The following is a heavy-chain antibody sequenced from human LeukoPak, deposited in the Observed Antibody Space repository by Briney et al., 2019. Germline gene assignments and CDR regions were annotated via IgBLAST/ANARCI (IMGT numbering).Heavy chain of an antibody. CDR3: ARVKYRAAGDKQY. CDR2: INPDSGGT. Sequence: ASVKVSCKASGYTFTDSYIHWVRQAPGQGLEWMGWINPDSGGTNYAQKFQGRVTMTRDTSITTVYMELSRLRSDDTAVYYCARVKYRAAGDKQYWGRGTLVTVSS. V-gene: IGHV1-2*02. J-gene: IGHJ4*02. CDR1: GYTFTDSY. D-gene: IGHD6-13*01.